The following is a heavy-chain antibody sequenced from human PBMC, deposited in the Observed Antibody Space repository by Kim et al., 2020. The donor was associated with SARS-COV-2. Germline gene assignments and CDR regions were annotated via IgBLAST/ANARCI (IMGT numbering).Heavy chain of an antibody. CDR2: ITRGGDT. CDR3: VPCVTLADRSGWCTFFDH. CDR1: GLTLRSYA. Sequence: GGSLRLSCAASGLTLRSYAMNWVRQGPGKGLEWVSSITRGGDTYYAASVKGRFTISRDNFKDTLSLQINSLRAEDTGNYYCVPCVTLADRSGWCTFFDH. J-gene: IGHJ4*01. V-gene: IGHV3-23*01. D-gene: IGHD6-19*01.